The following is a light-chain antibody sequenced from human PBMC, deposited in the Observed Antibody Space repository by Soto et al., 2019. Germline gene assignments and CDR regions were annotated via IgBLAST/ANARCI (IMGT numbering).Light chain of an antibody. CDR2: EAS. V-gene: IGKV3-11*01. J-gene: IGKJ4*01. CDR1: QSVSSY. Sequence: EIVLTQSPATLSLSPGERATLSCRASQSVSSYLAWYQQKPGQAPRLLIYEASNRATGIPARFSGSGSGTDFTLTISSLEPEDFAAYYCQQRKNWPPLTFGGGTKVEIK. CDR3: QQRKNWPPLT.